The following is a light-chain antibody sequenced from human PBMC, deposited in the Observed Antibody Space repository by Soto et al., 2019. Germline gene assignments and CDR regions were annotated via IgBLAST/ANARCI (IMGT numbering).Light chain of an antibody. Sequence: DIQMTQSPSTLSASIGDRVTITCRASQSISSWLAWYQQKPGKAPKLLIYKASNLESGVPSRFSGSGSGTEFTLTISSLQPDDFATYYCQQYNSYLYSFGQGT. CDR1: QSISSW. V-gene: IGKV1-5*03. CDR3: QQYNSYLYS. J-gene: IGKJ2*03. CDR2: KAS.